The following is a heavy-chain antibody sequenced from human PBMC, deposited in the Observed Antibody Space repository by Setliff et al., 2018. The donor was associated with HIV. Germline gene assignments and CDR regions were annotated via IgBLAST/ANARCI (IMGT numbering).Heavy chain of an antibody. Sequence: GGSLRLSCTASGFSLDDYALTWVRQAPGKGLEWVGFIRSKSIGGTTDYGASVKGRFTISRDDSKSIAYLQMNSLKTEDTAVYYCTRDWCSSTSCYVGNWGQGTLVTVSS. CDR1: GFSLDDYA. V-gene: IGHV3-49*04. CDR3: TRDWCSSTSCYVGN. D-gene: IGHD2-2*01. J-gene: IGHJ4*02. CDR2: IRSKSIGGTT.